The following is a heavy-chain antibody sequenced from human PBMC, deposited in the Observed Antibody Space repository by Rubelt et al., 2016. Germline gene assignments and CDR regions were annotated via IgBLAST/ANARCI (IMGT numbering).Heavy chain of an antibody. Sequence: VRQAPGKGLEWVSGISGSGGSTFDADSVKGRFTISRDNSKNTLYLQMNSLRAEDTAVYYCARDRWELRSYYYYGMDVWGQGTTVTVSS. V-gene: IGHV3-23*01. J-gene: IGHJ6*02. CDR2: ISGSGGST. CDR3: ARDRWELRSYYYYGMDV. D-gene: IGHD1-26*01.